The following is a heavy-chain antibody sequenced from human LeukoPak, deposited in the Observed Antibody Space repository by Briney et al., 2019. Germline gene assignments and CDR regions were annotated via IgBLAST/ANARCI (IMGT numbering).Heavy chain of an antibody. CDR1: GFTFTTYW. V-gene: IGHV3-74*01. CDR3: ARDAVDTANAV. CDR2: INSDGSIT. J-gene: IGHJ6*02. D-gene: IGHD5-18*01. Sequence: GGSLRLSCAASGFTFTTYWMHWVRQAPGKGLVWVSHINSDGSITSYADSVKGRFTISRDNAKNTLYLQMNSLRAEDTAVYYCARDAVDTANAVWGQGTAVTVSS.